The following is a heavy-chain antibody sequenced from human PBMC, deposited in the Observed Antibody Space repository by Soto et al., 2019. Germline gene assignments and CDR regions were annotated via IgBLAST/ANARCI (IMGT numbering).Heavy chain of an antibody. J-gene: IGHJ4*02. CDR3: ATAEVDY. CDR2: MNSDGSTT. Sequence: HPGGSLRLSCVVSGFTFGNHWMHWVRQAPGKGLEWVSRMNSDGSTTNYADSVKGRFTVSRDNAKNTLYLQMNSLRAEDTAVYYCATAEVDYWGPGTLVTVSS. CDR1: GFTFGNHW. V-gene: IGHV3-74*01.